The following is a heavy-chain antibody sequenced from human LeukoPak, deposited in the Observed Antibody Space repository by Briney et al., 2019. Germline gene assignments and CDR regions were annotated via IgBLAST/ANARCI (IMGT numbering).Heavy chain of an antibody. D-gene: IGHD3-16*01. CDR3: ARDRGRYYYYMDV. Sequence: GASVKVSCKAFGYTFTSNYIHWVRQAPGQGPEWMGVISPSGGSTTYAQKFQGRVTLTRDMSTSTDYLELSSLRSEDTAVYYCARDRGRYYYYMDVWGKGTTVTISS. CDR2: ISPSGGST. J-gene: IGHJ6*03. V-gene: IGHV1-46*01. CDR1: GYTFTSNY.